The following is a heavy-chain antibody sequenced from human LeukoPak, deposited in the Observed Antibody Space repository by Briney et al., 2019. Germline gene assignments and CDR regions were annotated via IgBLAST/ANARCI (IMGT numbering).Heavy chain of an antibody. Sequence: PSETLSLTCTVSGGSISSSSYYWGWLRQPPGKGLEWIGSIYYSGSTYYNPSLRSRVTISVDTSKNQFSLKLSSVTAADTAVYYCACLTTADAFDIWGQGTMVTVSS. CDR1: GGSISSSSYY. CDR2: IYYSGST. J-gene: IGHJ3*02. D-gene: IGHD3-22*01. V-gene: IGHV4-39*07. CDR3: ACLTTADAFDI.